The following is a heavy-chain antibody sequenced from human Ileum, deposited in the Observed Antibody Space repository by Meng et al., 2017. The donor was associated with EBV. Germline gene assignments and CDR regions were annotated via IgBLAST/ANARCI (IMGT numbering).Heavy chain of an antibody. CDR1: GGPISSSNW. V-gene: IGHV4-4*02. J-gene: IGHJ4*02. Sequence: GSGAGMWKPLGSPSLTRAVSGGPISSSNWWSWGRQPPGKGLEWIGEIYHSGSTNYNPSLKSRVTISVDKSKNQFSLKLSSVTAADTAVYYCARSDEGYCSGGSCYGGGFDYWGQGTLVTVSS. CDR3: ARSDEGYCSGGSCYGGGFDY. D-gene: IGHD2-15*01. CDR2: IYHSGST.